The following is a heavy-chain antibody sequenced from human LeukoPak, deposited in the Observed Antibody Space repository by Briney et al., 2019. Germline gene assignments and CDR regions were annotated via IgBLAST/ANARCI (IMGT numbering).Heavy chain of an antibody. D-gene: IGHD3-22*01. V-gene: IGHV1-18*01. CDR1: GYTFTSYG. CDR3: ARFRGTYYYDSSGYYLGAFDI. J-gene: IGHJ3*02. CDR2: ISAYNGNT. Sequence: ASVKASCKASGYTFTSYGISWVRQAPGQGLEWMGWISAYNGNTNYAQKLQGRVTMTTDTSTSTAYMELRSLRSDDTAVYYCARFRGTYYYDSSGYYLGAFDIWGQGTMVTVSS.